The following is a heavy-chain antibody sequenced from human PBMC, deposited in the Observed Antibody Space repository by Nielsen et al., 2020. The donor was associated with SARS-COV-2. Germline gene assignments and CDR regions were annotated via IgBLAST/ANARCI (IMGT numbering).Heavy chain of an antibody. V-gene: IGHV1-18*01. CDR3: ARINLGEQQLVTDYYGMDV. CDR1: GYTFTSYG. Sequence: ASVKVSCKASGYTFTSYGISWVRQAPGQGLEWRGWISAYNGNTNYAQKLQGRVTMTRDTSTSTAYMELRSLRSDDTAVYYCARINLGEQQLVTDYYGMDVWGQGTTVTVSS. CDR2: ISAYNGNT. J-gene: IGHJ6*02. D-gene: IGHD6-13*01.